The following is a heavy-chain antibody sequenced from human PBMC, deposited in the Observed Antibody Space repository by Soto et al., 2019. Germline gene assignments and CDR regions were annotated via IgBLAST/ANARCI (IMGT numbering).Heavy chain of an antibody. J-gene: IGHJ5*02. V-gene: IGHV2-5*02. CDR3: AHLGKIPTPIFGVVTDIPDNWFDP. CDR1: GFSLSTSGVG. D-gene: IGHD3-3*01. Sequence: SGPTLVKPTQTLTLTCTFSGFSLSTSGVGVGWIRQPPGKALEWLALIYWDDDKRYSPSLKSRLTITKDTSKNQVVLTMTNMDPVDTATYYCAHLGKIPTPIFGVVTDIPDNWFDPWGQGTLVTVSS. CDR2: IYWDDDK.